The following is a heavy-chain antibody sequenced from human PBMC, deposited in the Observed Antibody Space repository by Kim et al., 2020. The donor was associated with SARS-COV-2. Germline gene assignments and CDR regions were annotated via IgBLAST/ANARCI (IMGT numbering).Heavy chain of an antibody. CDR2: INHSGST. Sequence: SETLSLTCAVYGGSFSGYYWSWIRQPPGKGLEWIGEINHSGSTNYNPSLKSRVTISVDTSKNQFSLKLSSVTAADTAVYYCARFEVVVAATGNWFDPWGQGTLVTVSS. V-gene: IGHV4-34*01. CDR1: GGSFSGYY. J-gene: IGHJ5*02. CDR3: ARFEVVVAATGNWFDP. D-gene: IGHD2-15*01.